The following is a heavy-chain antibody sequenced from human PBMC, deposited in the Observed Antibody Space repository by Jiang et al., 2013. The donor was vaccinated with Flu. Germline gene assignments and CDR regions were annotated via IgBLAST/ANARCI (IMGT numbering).Heavy chain of an antibody. CDR1: GYTFTSYA. CDR3: ARDPLRGNQLFDY. CDR2: INTNTGNP. J-gene: IGHJ4*02. D-gene: IGHD4-23*01. Sequence: CKASGYTFTSYAMNWVRQAPGQGLEWMGWINTNTGNPTYAQGFTGRFVFSLDTSVSTAYLQISSLKAEDTAVYYCARDPLRGNQLFDYWGQGTPVTVSS. V-gene: IGHV7-4-1*02.